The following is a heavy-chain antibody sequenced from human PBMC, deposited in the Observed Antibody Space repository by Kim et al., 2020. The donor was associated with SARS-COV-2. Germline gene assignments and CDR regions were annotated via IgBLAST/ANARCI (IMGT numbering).Heavy chain of an antibody. J-gene: IGHJ4*02. CDR3: ARDVYSYGTGD. CDR2: INPIGVCT. V-gene: IGHV1-46*01. D-gene: IGHD5-18*01. CDR1: GYTFTSYY. Sequence: ASVKVSCKASGYTFTSYYMHWVRQAPGQGLEWMGIINPIGVCTSYAQKFQGRVTMTRATSTSTVYMELSSLRSEDTAVYYCARDVYSYGTGDWGQGTLVTVSS.